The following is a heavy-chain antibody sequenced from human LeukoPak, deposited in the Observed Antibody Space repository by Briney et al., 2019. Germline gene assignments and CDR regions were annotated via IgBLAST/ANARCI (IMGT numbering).Heavy chain of an antibody. J-gene: IGHJ4*02. D-gene: IGHD3-16*01. CDR2: IDSDGSRV. V-gene: IGHV3-74*03. CDR1: GFTFSTSW. CDR3: ARQAGAYTHPYDY. Sequence: GGSLRLSCEGSGFTFSTSWMHWVRQAPGKGLVWVSRIDSDGSRVTYADSVKGRFTISRDNAKNTVYLQMNSLRAEDTAVYYCARQAGAYTHPYDYWGQGTLVTVS.